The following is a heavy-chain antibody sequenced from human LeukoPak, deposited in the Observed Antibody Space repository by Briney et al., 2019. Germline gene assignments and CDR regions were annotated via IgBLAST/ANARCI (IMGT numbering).Heavy chain of an antibody. D-gene: IGHD3-22*01. J-gene: IGHJ4*02. V-gene: IGHV3-9*03. Sequence: GGSLRLSCAASGFTFDDYAMHWVRQAPGKGLEWVSGISWNSGSIGYADPVKGRFTISRDNAKNSLYLQMNSLRAEDMALYYCAKDNYYDSSGYLDYWGQGTLVTVSS. CDR2: ISWNSGSI. CDR3: AKDNYYDSSGYLDY. CDR1: GFTFDDYA.